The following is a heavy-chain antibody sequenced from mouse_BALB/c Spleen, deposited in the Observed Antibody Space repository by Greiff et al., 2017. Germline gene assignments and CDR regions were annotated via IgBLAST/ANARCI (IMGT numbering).Heavy chain of an antibody. CDR2: INSNGGST. Sequence: EVKLMESGGGLVQPGGSLKLSCAASGFTFSSYGMSWVRQTPDKRLELVATINSNGGSTYYPDSVKGRFTISRDNARNILYLQMSSLRSEDTAMYYCARGVTTVVRAMDYWGQGTSVTVSS. V-gene: IGHV5-6-3*01. CDR1: GFTFSSYG. CDR3: ARGVTTVVRAMDY. D-gene: IGHD1-1*01. J-gene: IGHJ4*01.